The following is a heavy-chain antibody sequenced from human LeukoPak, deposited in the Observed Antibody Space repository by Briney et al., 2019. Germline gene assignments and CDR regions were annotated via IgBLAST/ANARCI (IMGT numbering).Heavy chain of an antibody. CDR3: AREYYDTSGLDY. V-gene: IGHV4-61*02. CDR1: GDSISSGDYY. CDR2: IYISGST. J-gene: IGHJ4*02. D-gene: IGHD3-22*01. Sequence: SETLSLTCTVSGDSISSGDYYWSWIRQPAGKGLEWIGRIYISGSTNYNPSLKSRVIMSVDTSKNQFSLKLSSVTAADTAVYYCAREYYDTSGLDYWGQGTLVIVS.